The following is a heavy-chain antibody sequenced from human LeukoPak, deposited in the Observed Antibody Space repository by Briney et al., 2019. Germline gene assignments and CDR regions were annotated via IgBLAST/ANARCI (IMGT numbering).Heavy chain of an antibody. CDR1: GYTFTSYG. V-gene: IGHV1-18*01. Sequence: ASVKVSCKASGYTFTSYGISWARQAPGQGLEWMGWISAYNGNTNYAQKLQGRVTMTTDTSTSTAYMELRSLRSDDTAVYYCARLQDLILVGPLFDYWGQGTLVTVSS. CDR3: ARLQDLILVGPLFDY. J-gene: IGHJ4*02. CDR2: ISAYNGNT. D-gene: IGHD2-21*01.